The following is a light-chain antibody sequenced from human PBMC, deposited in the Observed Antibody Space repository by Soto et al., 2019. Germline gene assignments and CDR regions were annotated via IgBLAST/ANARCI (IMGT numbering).Light chain of an antibody. Sequence: QSVRTQQPSTSGPPGQRVTICCSGSSSNIGSSYVFWFQHLPGTAPKLLMYNNNQRPSGVPDRVSASKSGTSASLAISGLRSEDEADYYCAAWDDRVSGYVFGTGTMVTVL. CDR1: SSNIGSSY. CDR3: AAWDDRVSGYV. V-gene: IGLV1-47*02. CDR2: NNN. J-gene: IGLJ1*01.